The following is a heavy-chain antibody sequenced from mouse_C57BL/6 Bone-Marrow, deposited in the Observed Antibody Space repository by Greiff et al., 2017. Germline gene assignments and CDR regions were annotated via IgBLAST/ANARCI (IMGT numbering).Heavy chain of an antibody. CDR2: IDPANGNT. CDR3: ASCYGSGYYYAMDY. Sequence: VQLQQSVAELVRPGASVKLSCTASGFYIKNTYMHWVKQRPEQGLEWIGRIDPANGNTRYAPKFQGKATITADTSSNTAYLQLSSLTTVDTANYDGASCYGSGYYYAMDYWCQGTATTVTA. J-gene: IGHJ4*01. V-gene: IGHV14-3*01. D-gene: IGHD1-1*01. CDR1: GFYIKNTY.